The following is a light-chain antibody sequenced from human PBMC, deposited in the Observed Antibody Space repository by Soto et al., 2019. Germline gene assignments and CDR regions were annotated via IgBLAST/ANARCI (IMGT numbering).Light chain of an antibody. J-gene: IGKJ1*01. Sequence: EIVMTQSPATLSVSPGERVTLSCRASQSISSNLAWYQQKPGQAPRLLIFGASTRATGIPARFSGSGSGADFTLTISSLQPEDIATYYCQKYSSAPQTFGQGTKVDIK. V-gene: IGKV3-15*01. CDR2: GAS. CDR1: QSISSN. CDR3: QKYSSAPQT.